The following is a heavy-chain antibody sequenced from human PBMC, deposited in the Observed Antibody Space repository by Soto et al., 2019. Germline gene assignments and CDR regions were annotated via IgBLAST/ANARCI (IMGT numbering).Heavy chain of an antibody. J-gene: IGHJ4*02. Sequence: PGGSLRLSCAASGFTVSSNYMSWVRQAPGKGLEWVSVIYSGGNTYYADSVKGRFTISRDNSKNTLYLQMNSLRAEDTAVYYCARGGSSSWYSLDYWGQGTLVTVSS. D-gene: IGHD6-13*01. CDR2: IYSGGNT. V-gene: IGHV3-53*01. CDR3: ARGGSSSWYSLDY. CDR1: GFTVSSNY.